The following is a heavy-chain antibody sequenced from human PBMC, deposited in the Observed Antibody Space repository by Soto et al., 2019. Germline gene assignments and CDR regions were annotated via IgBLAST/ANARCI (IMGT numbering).Heavy chain of an antibody. V-gene: IGHV3-30-3*01. CDR1: GFSFSSYA. J-gene: IGHJ3*01. CDR2: ISSDGSTT. Sequence: QVQLVESGGGVVQPGRSLRLSCAASGFSFSSYAMYWVRQAPGEGLEWVAAISSDGSTTYYADSVRGRFTISRDNSQNTLFLQMNSLRTDDTAVYYCAKEKYIYKSGWGALDAWGQGTMVTVSS. CDR3: AKEKYIYKSGWGALDA. D-gene: IGHD6-19*01.